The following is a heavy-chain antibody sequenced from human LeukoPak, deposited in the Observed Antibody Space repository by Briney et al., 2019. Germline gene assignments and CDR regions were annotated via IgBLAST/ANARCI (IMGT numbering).Heavy chain of an antibody. D-gene: IGHD5-12*01. J-gene: IGHJ4*02. Sequence: GGSLRLSCGASGFSFSDSAIHWVRQAPGEGLEWIGYYRSQLKSYATAYAASVRGRFIISRDDSMNMAYLQMNGLETDDTAVYYCIRHVEGVAPNCWGQGTLVTVP. CDR1: GFSFSDSA. CDR3: IRHVEGVAPNC. V-gene: IGHV3-73*01. CDR2: YRSQLKSYAT.